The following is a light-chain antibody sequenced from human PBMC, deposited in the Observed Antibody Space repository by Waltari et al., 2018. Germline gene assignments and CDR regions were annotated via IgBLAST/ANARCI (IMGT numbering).Light chain of an antibody. Sequence: QSALTQPPSASGSPGQSVTISCTGTSRDIGDSNYFSWYPQHPGKVPKLMIYDVYKRPSGVPDRFSGYKSGNTAFLTVSGLQGEDEADYYCSSFAGTHHVVFGGGTKLTVL. CDR3: SSFAGTHHVV. CDR1: SRDIGDSNY. CDR2: DVY. J-gene: IGLJ2*01. V-gene: IGLV2-8*01.